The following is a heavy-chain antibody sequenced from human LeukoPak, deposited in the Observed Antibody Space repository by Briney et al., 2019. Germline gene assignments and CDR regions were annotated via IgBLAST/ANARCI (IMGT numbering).Heavy chain of an antibody. CDR3: ARETIEVLRFLEWPRGLDYFDY. CDR1: GGSISSYY. J-gene: IGHJ4*02. CDR2: IYTSGST. D-gene: IGHD3-3*01. Sequence: SETLSLTCTVSGGSISSYYWSWIRQPAGKGLEWIGRIYTSGSTNYNPSLKSRVTMSVDTSKNQFSLKLSSVTAADTAVYYCARETIEVLRFLEWPRGLDYFDYWGQGTLVTVSS. V-gene: IGHV4-4*07.